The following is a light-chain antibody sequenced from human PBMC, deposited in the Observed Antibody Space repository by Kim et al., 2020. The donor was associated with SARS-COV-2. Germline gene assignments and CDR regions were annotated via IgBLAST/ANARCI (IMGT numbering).Light chain of an antibody. V-gene: IGLV3-1*01. Sequence: VSPGQTASITCSGDRLRDKYVTWYQQKSGQSPVLVVYQDNRRPSGLPERFSGSNSDNTATLTISGTQAMDEAVYHCQAWDRSTSVFGGGTKLTVL. CDR1: RLRDKY. J-gene: IGLJ3*02. CDR2: QDN. CDR3: QAWDRSTSV.